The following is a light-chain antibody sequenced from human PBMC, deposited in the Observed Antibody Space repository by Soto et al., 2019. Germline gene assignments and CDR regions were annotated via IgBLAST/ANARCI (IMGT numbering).Light chain of an antibody. CDR1: QSISSW. Sequence: DIPMTHSPSTLSASVGDRVTITCRASQSISSWLDWYQQKPGKAPKLLIYKASSLESGVPSRFSGSGSGTEFTLTISSLQPDDVATYYCKQYNSFPTFGQGTKVEIK. V-gene: IGKV1-5*03. CDR2: KAS. J-gene: IGKJ1*01. CDR3: KQYNSFPT.